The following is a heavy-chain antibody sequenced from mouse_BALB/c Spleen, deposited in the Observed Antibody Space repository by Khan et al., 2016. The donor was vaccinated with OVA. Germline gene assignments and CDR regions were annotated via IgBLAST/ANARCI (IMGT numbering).Heavy chain of an antibody. Sequence: QVQLKQSGAELVRPGSSVKISCKASGYTFSSSWMNWVKQRPGQGLEWIGQIYPGDGDTNYNGKFKGTATLTADKSSRTAYMQLSSLTSEDSAVYFCAGYYGSRFAYWGQGTLVTVSA. CDR1: GYTFSSSW. D-gene: IGHD1-1*01. CDR2: IYPGDGDT. CDR3: AGYYGSRFAY. J-gene: IGHJ3*01. V-gene: IGHV1-80*01.